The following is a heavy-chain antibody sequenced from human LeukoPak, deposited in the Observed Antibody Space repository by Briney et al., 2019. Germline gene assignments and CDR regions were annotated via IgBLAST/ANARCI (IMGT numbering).Heavy chain of an antibody. CDR1: GFTFSSYA. Sequence: GGSLRLSCAAFGFTFSSYAMHWVRQAPGKGLEWVAVMSYDGSNKYYADSVKGRFTISRDNSKNTLYLQMNSLRAEDTAVYYCAKDMVRGVKDYWGQGTLVIVSS. CDR2: MSYDGSNK. CDR3: AKDMVRGVKDY. J-gene: IGHJ4*02. D-gene: IGHD3-10*01. V-gene: IGHV3-30*01.